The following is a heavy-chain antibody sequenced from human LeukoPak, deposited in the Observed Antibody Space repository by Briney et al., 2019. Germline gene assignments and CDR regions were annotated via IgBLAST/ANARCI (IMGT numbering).Heavy chain of an antibody. J-gene: IGHJ4*02. V-gene: IGHV5-51*01. CDR1: GYSFTNYW. D-gene: IGHD3-10*01. CDR2: IYPGDSDT. Sequence: GESLKISCKGSGYSFTNYWIGWVRQMPGKGLEWMGIIYPGDSDTRCSPSFQGQVTISADKSISTAYPQWSSLKASDTAMYYCARLSLDRFGEDYYFDYWGQGTLVTVSS. CDR3: ARLSLDRFGEDYYFDY.